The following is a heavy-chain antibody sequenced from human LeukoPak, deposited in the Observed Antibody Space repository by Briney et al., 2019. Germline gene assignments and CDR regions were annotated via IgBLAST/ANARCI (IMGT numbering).Heavy chain of an antibody. D-gene: IGHD3-22*01. CDR2: IYHSGST. CDR1: GYSISSGYY. Sequence: RASETLSLTCTVSGYSISSGYYWGWIRQPPGKGLEWIGSIYHSGSTYYNPSLKSRVTISVDTSKNQFSLKLSSVTAADTAVYYCARDGTLSSGDAFDIWGQGTMVTVSS. V-gene: IGHV4-38-2*02. CDR3: ARDGTLSSGDAFDI. J-gene: IGHJ3*02.